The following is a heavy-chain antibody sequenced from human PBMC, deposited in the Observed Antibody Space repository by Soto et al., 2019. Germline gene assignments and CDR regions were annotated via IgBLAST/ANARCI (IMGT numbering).Heavy chain of an antibody. CDR2: IRFDGSNE. CDR1: GGIFHGYG. CDR3: ARDGIGGTVFRGYLDY. V-gene: IGHV3-33*01. D-gene: IGHD1-7*01. Sequence: GGSLRLSCAVPGGIFHGYGMHWVRQAPGKGLEWVAIIRFDGSNEEYADCVKGRFTISRDNSKNTLYLQMNTLGAEDTAVYYCARDGIGGTVFRGYLDYWGRGTVVTVSS. J-gene: IGHJ4*02.